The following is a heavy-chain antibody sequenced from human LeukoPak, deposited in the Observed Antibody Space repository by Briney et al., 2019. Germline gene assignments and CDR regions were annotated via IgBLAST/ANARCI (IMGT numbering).Heavy chain of an antibody. CDR1: GGTFSSYA. J-gene: IGHJ4*02. Sequence: ASVKVSCKASGGTFSSYAIGWVRQAPGQGREWVGGIIPIFGTANYAQKFQGRVTITADESTSTAYMELSSLRSEDTAVYYCASAALGYCSSTSCYGTFDYWGQGTLVTVSS. D-gene: IGHD2-2*01. CDR2: IIPIFGTA. CDR3: ASAALGYCSSTSCYGTFDY. V-gene: IGHV1-69*01.